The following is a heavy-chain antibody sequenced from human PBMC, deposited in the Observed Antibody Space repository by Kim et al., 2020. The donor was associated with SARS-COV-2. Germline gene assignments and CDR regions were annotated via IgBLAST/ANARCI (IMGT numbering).Heavy chain of an antibody. V-gene: IGHV6-1*01. D-gene: IGHD6-13*01. CDR3: ARGIAAVGSFDY. J-gene: IGHJ4*02. Sequence: DYAVSVKSRITINPDTAKNQFSLQLNSVTPEDTAVYYCARGIAAVGSFDYWGQGTLVTVSS.